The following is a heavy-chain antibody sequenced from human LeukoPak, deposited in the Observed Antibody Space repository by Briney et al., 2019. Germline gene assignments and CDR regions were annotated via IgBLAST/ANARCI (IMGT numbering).Heavy chain of an antibody. D-gene: IGHD3-22*01. Sequence: NASETLSLTCTVSGGSISSYYWSWIRQPPGKGLEWIGEINHSGSTNYNPSLKSRVTISVDTSKNQFSLKLSSVTAADTAVYYCARHVWSPQRITMIVVAYRGPNAFDIWGQGTMVTVSS. CDR1: GGSISSYY. CDR2: INHSGST. V-gene: IGHV4-34*01. CDR3: ARHVWSPQRITMIVVAYRGPNAFDI. J-gene: IGHJ3*02.